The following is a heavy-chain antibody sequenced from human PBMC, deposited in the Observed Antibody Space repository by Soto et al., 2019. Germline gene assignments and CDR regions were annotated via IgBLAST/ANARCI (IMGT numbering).Heavy chain of an antibody. CDR3: AAGLVDTAMGSCGY. J-gene: IGHJ1*01. CDR1: GFTFTSSA. Sequence: QMQLVQSGPEVKKPGTSVKVSCKASGFTFTSSAVQWVRQARGQRLAWIGWIVVGSGNTNYAQKFQERVTITRDMSTSTAYMELSSQRSEDTDVYYCAAGLVDTAMGSCGYLGQGTLVTVSS. V-gene: IGHV1-58*01. D-gene: IGHD5-18*01. CDR2: IVVGSGNT.